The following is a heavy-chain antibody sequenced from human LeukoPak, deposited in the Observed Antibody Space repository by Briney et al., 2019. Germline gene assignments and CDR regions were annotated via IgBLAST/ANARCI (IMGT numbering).Heavy chain of an antibody. CDR3: TREVSSGWYGYFDY. V-gene: IGHV3-49*03. CDR2: IRSKAYGGTT. CDR1: GFTFGGYA. J-gene: IGHJ4*02. D-gene: IGHD6-19*01. Sequence: GGSLRLSCTASGFTFGGYAMSWFRQAPGKGLEWVGFIRSKAYGGTTEYAASVKGRFTISRDDSKSIAYLQMNSLKTEDTAVYYCTREVSSGWYGYFDYWGQGTLVTVSS.